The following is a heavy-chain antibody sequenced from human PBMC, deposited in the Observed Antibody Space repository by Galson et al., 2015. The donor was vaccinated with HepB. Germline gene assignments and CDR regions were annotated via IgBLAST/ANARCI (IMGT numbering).Heavy chain of an antibody. Sequence: LSLTCTVSGGSISSGSYYWSWIRQPAGKGLEWIGRIYTSGSTNYNPSLKSRVTMSVDTSKNQFSLKLSSVTAADTAVYYCARDPGDSGGYYLSVSYWYFDLWGRGTLVTVSS. V-gene: IGHV4-61*02. D-gene: IGHD3-22*01. CDR3: ARDPGDSGGYYLSVSYWYFDL. CDR2: IYTSGST. CDR1: GGSISSGSYY. J-gene: IGHJ2*01.